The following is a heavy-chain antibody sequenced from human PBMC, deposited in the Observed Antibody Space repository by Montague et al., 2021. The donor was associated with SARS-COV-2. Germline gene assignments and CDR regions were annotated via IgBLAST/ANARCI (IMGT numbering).Heavy chain of an antibody. CDR2: SYHSGTT. J-gene: IGHJ4*02. D-gene: IGHD3-10*01. Sequence: ETLSLTCTLSGYSINSNYYWGWIRQPPGKGLEWIGCSYHSGTTHYHPSLKSRVTISLDTSNNHFSLKVTSVTAADTAVYYCARAPYYGPGKPYQFDYWGRGTLVTVSS. CDR1: GYSINSNYY. V-gene: IGHV4-38-2*02. CDR3: ARAPYYGPGKPYQFDY.